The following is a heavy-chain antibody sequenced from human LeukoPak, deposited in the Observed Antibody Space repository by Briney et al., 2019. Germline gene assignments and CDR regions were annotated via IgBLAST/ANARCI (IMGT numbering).Heavy chain of an antibody. CDR1: GFTFSSYS. CDR2: ISSSSSYI. J-gene: IGHJ4*02. CDR3: AKGDLFVVGATSFDY. Sequence: GGSLRLSCAASGFTFSSYSMNWVRQAPGKGLEWVSSISSSSSYIYYADSVKGRFTISRDNAKNSLYLQMNSLRAEDTAVYYCAKGDLFVVGATSFDYWGQGTLVTVSS. D-gene: IGHD1-26*01. V-gene: IGHV3-21*01.